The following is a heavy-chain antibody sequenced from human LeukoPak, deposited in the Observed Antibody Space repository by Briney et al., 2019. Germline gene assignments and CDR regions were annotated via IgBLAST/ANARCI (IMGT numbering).Heavy chain of an antibody. CDR1: GGSFSGYY. D-gene: IGHD3-16*02. CDR2: INHSGST. CDR3: ARGVYDYVWGSYRTADWLDP. Sequence: SETLSLTCAVYGGSFSGYYWSWIRQPPGKGLEWIGEINHSGSTNYNPSLKSRVTISVDTSKNQFSLKLSSVTAADTAVYYCARGVYDYVWGSYRTADWLDPWGQGTLVTVSS. V-gene: IGHV4-34*01. J-gene: IGHJ5*02.